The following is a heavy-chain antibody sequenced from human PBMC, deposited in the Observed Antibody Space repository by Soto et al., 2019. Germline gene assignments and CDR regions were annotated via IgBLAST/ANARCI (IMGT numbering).Heavy chain of an antibody. J-gene: IGHJ6*02. D-gene: IGHD6-13*01. CDR3: ARVPIQRSWHYYYYFDMDV. Sequence: SVKVSCKASGGTFSSYAISWVRQAPGQGLEWMGGIIPIFATANYAQKIQGRVTITADESTSTAYVELSSLRSEDTAVYYCARVPIQRSWHYYYYFDMDVWGQGTTVTVSS. CDR1: GGTFSSYA. V-gene: IGHV1-69*13. CDR2: IIPIFATA.